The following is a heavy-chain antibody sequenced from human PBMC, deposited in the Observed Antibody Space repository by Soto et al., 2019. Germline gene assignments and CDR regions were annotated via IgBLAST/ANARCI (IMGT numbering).Heavy chain of an antibody. J-gene: IGHJ4*02. CDR2: IYWDDDK. CDR3: AHGPLTPYYSSSWYFDY. D-gene: IGHD6-13*01. CDR1: GFSLSTSGVG. V-gene: IGHV2-5*02. Sequence: QITLKESGPTLVKPTQTLTLTCTFSGFSLSTSGVGVGWIRQPPGKALEWLALIYWDDDKRYSPSLKSRLTITKDTSKNQVVLTMTNMDPVDTAPYYCAHGPLTPYYSSSWYFDYWGQGTLVTVSS.